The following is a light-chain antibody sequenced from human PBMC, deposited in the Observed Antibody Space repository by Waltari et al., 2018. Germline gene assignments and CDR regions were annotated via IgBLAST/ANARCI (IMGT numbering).Light chain of an antibody. CDR1: QSVSSY. CDR2: DAS. V-gene: IGKV3-11*01. Sequence: EIVLTQSPATLSLSPGERATLSCRASQSVSSYLAWYQQKHGQAPRLLIYDASNSATGITARFSGSESGTDFNLTISSLEPEDFAVYYCQQRSNWPPITFGQGTRLEIK. CDR3: QQRSNWPPIT. J-gene: IGKJ5*01.